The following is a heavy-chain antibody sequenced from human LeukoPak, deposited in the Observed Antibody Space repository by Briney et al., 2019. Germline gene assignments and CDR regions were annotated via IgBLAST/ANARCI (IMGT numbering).Heavy chain of an antibody. V-gene: IGHV4-59*12. J-gene: IGHJ6*02. CDR1: GGSISSYY. Sequence: SETLSLTCTVSGGSISSYYWSWIRQPPGKGLEWIGYIYYSGSTNYNPPLKSRVTISVDTSKNQFSLKLSSVTAADTAVYYCARENYGMDVWGQGTTVTVSS. CDR3: ARENYGMDV. CDR2: IYYSGST.